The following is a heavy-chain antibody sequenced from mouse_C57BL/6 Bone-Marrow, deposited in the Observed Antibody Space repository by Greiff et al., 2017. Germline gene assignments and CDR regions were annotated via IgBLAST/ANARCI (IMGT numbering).Heavy chain of an antibody. CDR3: ACFTGFAY. J-gene: IGHJ3*01. CDR2: INPGSGGT. D-gene: IGHD1-1*01. V-gene: IGHV1-54*01. CDR1: GYAFTNYL. Sequence: VQLQQSGAELVRPGTSVKVSCKASGYAFTNYLIEWVKQRPGQGLEWIGVINPGSGGTNYNEKFKGKATLTAYKSSSTAYMQLSSLTSEDSAVYFCACFTGFAYWGQGTLVTVSA.